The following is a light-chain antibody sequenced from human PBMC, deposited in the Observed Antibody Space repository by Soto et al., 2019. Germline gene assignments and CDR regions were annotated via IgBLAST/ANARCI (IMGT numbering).Light chain of an antibody. CDR1: SSDVGHYNY. CDR3: CSYTTTTSRV. J-gene: IGLJ1*01. Sequence: ALTQPASVSGSPGQSITISCTGTSSDVGHYNYVSWYQQHPGNAPKLMIYDVSIRASGVSDRFSGSKSGNTASLTISGLQAEDEADYYCCSYTTTTSRVFGTGTKLTVL. CDR2: DVS. V-gene: IGLV2-14*03.